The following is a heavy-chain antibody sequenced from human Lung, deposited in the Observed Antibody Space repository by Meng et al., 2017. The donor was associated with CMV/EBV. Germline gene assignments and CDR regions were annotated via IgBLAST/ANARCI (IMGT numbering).Heavy chain of an antibody. V-gene: IGHV3-23*03. J-gene: IGHJ4*02. CDR1: GFTFSSYA. CDR3: AKEYLKYDSSGYGCYLDAFDN. Sequence: GGSXRLXXAASGFTFSSYAMSWVRQAPGKGLEWVSVIYSCGSSTYYADSVKGRFTISRDNSKNTLYLQMNSLTAEDTTVYYCAKEYLKYDSSGYGCYLDAFDNWGQGTXVTVSS. CDR2: IYSCGSST. D-gene: IGHD3-22*01.